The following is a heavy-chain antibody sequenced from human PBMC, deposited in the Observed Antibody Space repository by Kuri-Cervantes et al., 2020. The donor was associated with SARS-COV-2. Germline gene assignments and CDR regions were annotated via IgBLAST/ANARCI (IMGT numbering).Heavy chain of an antibody. V-gene: IGHV4-4*07. CDR2: IYTSGST. Sequence: SETLSLTCTVSGGSISSHYWSWIRQPAGKGLEWIGRIYTSGSTNYNPSLKSRVTMSVDTSKNQFSLKLSSVTAADTAVYYCARGVVITSYYYYMDVWGKGTTVTVSS. CDR1: GGSISSHY. J-gene: IGHJ6*03. CDR3: ARGVVITSYYYYMDV. D-gene: IGHD3-3*01.